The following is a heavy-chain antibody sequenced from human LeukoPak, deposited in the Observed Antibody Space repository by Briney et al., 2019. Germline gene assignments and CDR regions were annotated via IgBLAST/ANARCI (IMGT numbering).Heavy chain of an antibody. J-gene: IGHJ5*02. D-gene: IGHD2-2*01. Sequence: SETLSLTCTVSGGSISSYYWSWIRQPPGKGLEWIGYIYYSGSTNYNPSLKSRVTISVDPSKNQFSLKLSSVTAADTAVDYCARAVPPDIVVVPAATDPFVWFDPWGQGTLVTVSS. CDR3: ARAVPPDIVVVPAATDPFVWFDP. CDR1: GGSISSYY. V-gene: IGHV4-59*01. CDR2: IYYSGST.